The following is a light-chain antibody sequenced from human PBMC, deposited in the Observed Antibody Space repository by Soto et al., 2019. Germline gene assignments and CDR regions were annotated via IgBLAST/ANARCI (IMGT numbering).Light chain of an antibody. CDR2: DAS. CDR3: QQRANWPLT. V-gene: IGKV3-11*01. CDR1: QYVNIY. J-gene: IGKJ4*01. Sequence: EIVLTQSPATVSLSPGDRVTLSCRASQYVNIYLAWYQQKPGQAPRFLIYDASNRATGVPARFSGSGSGTDCTLTISSLESEDVAVYYCQQRANWPLTLGGGTKVDIK.